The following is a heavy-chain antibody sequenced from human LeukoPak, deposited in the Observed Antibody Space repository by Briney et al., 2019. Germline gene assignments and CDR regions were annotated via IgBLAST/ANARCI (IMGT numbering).Heavy chain of an antibody. CDR3: ARGDGYNGHAFDI. V-gene: IGHV1-69*01. CDR2: IIPIFGTA. D-gene: IGHD5-24*01. CDR1: GGTFISYA. Sequence: ASVKVSCKASGGTFISYAISWVRQAPGQGLEWMGGIIPIFGTANYAQKFQGRVTITADGSTSTAYMELSSLRSEDTAVYYCARGDGYNGHAFDIWGQGTLVTVSS. J-gene: IGHJ4*02.